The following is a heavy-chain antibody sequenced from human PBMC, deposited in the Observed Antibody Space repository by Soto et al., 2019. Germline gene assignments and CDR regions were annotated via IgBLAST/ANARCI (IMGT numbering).Heavy chain of an antibody. Sequence: EVQLVESGGGLVKPGGSLRLSCAASGFTFSNAWMSWVRQAPGKGLEWVGRIKSKTDGGTTDYAAPVKGRFTISRDDSKNTLYLQMNSLKTEDTAVYYCTTVTGYCSGGRCYPYRDAFDIWGQGTMVTVSS. CDR1: GFTFSNAW. CDR3: TTVTGYCSGGRCYPYRDAFDI. CDR2: IKSKTDGGTT. J-gene: IGHJ3*02. V-gene: IGHV3-15*01. D-gene: IGHD2-15*01.